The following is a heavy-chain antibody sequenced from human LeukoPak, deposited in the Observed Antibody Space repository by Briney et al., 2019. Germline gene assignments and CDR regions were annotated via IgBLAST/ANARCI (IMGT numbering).Heavy chain of an antibody. CDR3: AGGSGWTTNY. V-gene: IGHV3-7*04. Sequence: GGSLRLSCAASGFTFSNAWMSWVRQAPGKGLEWVANIKQDGSEQYYVDSVKGRFTVSRDNAKNSLHLQMNSLRVEDTAVYYCAGGSGWTTNYWGQGTLVTVSS. J-gene: IGHJ4*02. CDR1: GFTFSNAW. CDR2: IKQDGSEQ. D-gene: IGHD3-3*01.